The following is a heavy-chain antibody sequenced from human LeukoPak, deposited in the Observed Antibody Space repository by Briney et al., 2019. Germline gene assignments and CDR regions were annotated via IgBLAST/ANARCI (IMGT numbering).Heavy chain of an antibody. CDR3: ARDWYDNSDAFDI. D-gene: IGHD3-9*01. CDR2: IKQDGSEK. V-gene: IGHV3-7*01. J-gene: IGHJ3*02. Sequence: PGGSLRLSCVASGFTFSSRDWMTWVRQASGKGLEWVANIKQDGSEKNYVDSVKGRFTISRDNAKNSVDLQMNSLRAEDTAVYYCARDWYDNSDAFDIWGQGTMVTVSS. CDR1: GFTFSSRDW.